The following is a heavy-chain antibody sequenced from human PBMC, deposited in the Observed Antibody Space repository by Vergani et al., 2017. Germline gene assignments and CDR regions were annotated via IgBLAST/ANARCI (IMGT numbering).Heavy chain of an antibody. CDR1: NFIFSDFG. J-gene: IGHJ1*01. CDR2: IRLDGNKK. Sequence: QEELLQSGGGVVRPGESLSLSCVGSNFIFSDFGIHWVRPAPGKGLEWVAYIRLDGNKKDSAESLKGRFIISRDNSKRTLYLQMTSPRSEDTAVYYCARXACSGRTCYSMSHWGQGSLVSVSS. CDR3: ARXACSGRTCYSMSH. D-gene: IGHD2-15*01. V-gene: IGHV3-30*02.